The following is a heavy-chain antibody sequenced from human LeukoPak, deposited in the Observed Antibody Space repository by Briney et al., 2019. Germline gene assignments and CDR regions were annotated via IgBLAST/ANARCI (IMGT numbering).Heavy chain of an antibody. D-gene: IGHD3-10*01. CDR2: IKQDGSEK. CDR1: GFTFTNYW. Sequence: PGGSLRLSCAASGFTFTNYWMSWVRQAPGKGLEGVANIKQDGSEKYYVDSVKGRFIISGDNAKNPLYLQMNSLRAEDTAVYYCARDYYGGTRYWGQGTLVTVSS. J-gene: IGHJ4*02. V-gene: IGHV3-7*01. CDR3: ARDYYGGTRY.